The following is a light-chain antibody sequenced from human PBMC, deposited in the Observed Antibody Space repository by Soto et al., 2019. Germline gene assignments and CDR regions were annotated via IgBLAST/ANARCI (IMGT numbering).Light chain of an antibody. CDR1: QSISTL. V-gene: IGKV1-5*03. J-gene: IGKJ5*01. CDR3: QQYNSYPLT. CDR2: KAS. Sequence: DIQMTQSPSTLSASVGDRVTITCRASQSISTLLAWYQQKPGRAPTLLIYKASTLESGVPSRFSGSGSGTEFSLTISSLQTDDSATYYCQQYNSYPLTFGQGTRLEIK.